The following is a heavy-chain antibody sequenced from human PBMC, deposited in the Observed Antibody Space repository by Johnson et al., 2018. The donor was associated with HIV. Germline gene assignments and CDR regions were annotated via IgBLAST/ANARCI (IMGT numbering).Heavy chain of an antibody. CDR3: TTDGRYWIVGATRDAFDI. D-gene: IGHD1-26*01. J-gene: IGHJ3*02. CDR1: GFTFSSGFTFGVYW. V-gene: IGHV3-15*01. CDR2: VKSISDGGTT. Sequence: VQLVESGGGLIQPGGSLRLSCAASGFTFSSGFTFGVYWMNWVRQAPGKGLEWVGRVKSISDGGTTDYAAPVKGRFTISRDDSKNTLYLQMNSLKTEDTAVYYCTTDGRYWIVGATRDAFDIWGQGTMVTVSS.